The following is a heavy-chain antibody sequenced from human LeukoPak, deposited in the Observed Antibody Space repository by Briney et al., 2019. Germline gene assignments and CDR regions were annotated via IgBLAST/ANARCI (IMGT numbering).Heavy chain of an antibody. J-gene: IGHJ4*02. V-gene: IGHV4-34*01. Sequence: SETLSLTCAVYGGSFSGYYWSWIRQPPGKGLEWIGEINHSGSTNYNPSLKSRVAISVDTSKNQFSLKLSSVTAADTAVYYCARLRGSIAAAGSDYWGQGTLVTVSS. CDR1: GGSFSGYY. CDR2: INHSGST. CDR3: ARLRGSIAAAGSDY. D-gene: IGHD6-13*01.